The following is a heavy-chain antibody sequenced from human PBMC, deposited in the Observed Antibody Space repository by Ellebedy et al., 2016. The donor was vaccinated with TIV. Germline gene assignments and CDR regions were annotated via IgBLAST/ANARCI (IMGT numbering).Heavy chain of an antibody. CDR3: ARGAPFPYYFDS. CDR1: GGFISNYY. V-gene: IGHV4-59*01. CDR2: IYHSGSN. Sequence: MPSETLSLTCAVSGGFISNYYWTWIRQSPETGLEWIGYIYHSGSNGSNPSLKSRVTISVATPTSQFSLKLNSVPAADTAVYYCARGAPFPYYFDSWGQGLLVTVSS. J-gene: IGHJ4*02.